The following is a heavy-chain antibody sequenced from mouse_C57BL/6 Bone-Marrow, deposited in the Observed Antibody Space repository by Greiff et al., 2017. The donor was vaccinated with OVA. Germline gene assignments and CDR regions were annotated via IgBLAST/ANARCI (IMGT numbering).Heavy chain of an antibody. CDR1: GYTFTDYY. V-gene: IGHV1-75*01. CDR2: IFPGSGST. CDR3: ARPPFYYYGSSPYYFDY. J-gene: IGHJ2*01. D-gene: IGHD1-1*01. Sequence: QVQLQQSGPELVKPGASVKISCKASGYTFTDYYINWVKQRPGQGLEGIGWIFPGSGSTYYNEKFKGKATLTVDKSSSTAYMLLSSLTSEDSAVYFCARPPFYYYGSSPYYFDYWGQGTTLTVSS.